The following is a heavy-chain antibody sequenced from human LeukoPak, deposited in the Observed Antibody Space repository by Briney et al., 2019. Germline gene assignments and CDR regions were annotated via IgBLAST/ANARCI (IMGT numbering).Heavy chain of an antibody. J-gene: IGHJ6*02. CDR2: IYYSGST. V-gene: IGHV4-59*01. D-gene: IGHD2-2*01. CDR1: GGSISSYY. Sequence: SETLSLTCTVSGGSISSYYWSWIRRPPGKGLEWIGYIYYSGSTNYNPSLKSRVTISVDTSKNQFSLKLSSVTAADTAVYYCARDLVVPAATKPQYYYYGMDVWGQGTTVTVSS. CDR3: ARDLVVPAATKPQYYYYGMDV.